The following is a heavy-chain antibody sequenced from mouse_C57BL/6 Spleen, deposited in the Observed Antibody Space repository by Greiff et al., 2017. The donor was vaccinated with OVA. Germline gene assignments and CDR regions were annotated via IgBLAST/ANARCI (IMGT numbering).Heavy chain of an antibody. V-gene: IGHV1-7*01. CDR3: AVGDLDFDY. CDR1: GYTFTSYW. CDR2: INPSSGYT. J-gene: IGHJ2*01. Sequence: VQVVESGAELAKPGASVKLSCKASGYTFTSYWMHWVKQRPGQGLEWIGYINPSSGYTKYNQKFKDKATLTADKSSSTAYMQLSSLTYEDSAVYYCAVGDLDFDYWGQGTTLTVSS.